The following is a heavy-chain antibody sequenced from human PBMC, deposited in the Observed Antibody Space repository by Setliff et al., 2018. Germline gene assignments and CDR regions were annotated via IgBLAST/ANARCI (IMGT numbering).Heavy chain of an antibody. D-gene: IGHD1-26*01. V-gene: IGHV4-59*08. J-gene: IGHJ4*02. CDR3: ARTKIVGSTPGFDY. CDR1: GGSISSYY. CDR2: ISYSGST. Sequence: SETLSLTCTVSGGSISSYYWSWIRQPPGKGLEWIGYISYSGSTNYNPSLKRRVTLSVDTSKSQFSLKLSSVTAADTAVYYCARTKIVGSTPGFDYWGQGTLVTVSS.